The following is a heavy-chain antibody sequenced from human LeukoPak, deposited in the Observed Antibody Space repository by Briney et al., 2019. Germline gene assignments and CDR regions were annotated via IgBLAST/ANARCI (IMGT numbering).Heavy chain of an antibody. CDR1: GFTFDDYG. CDR3: AREGGIVGAITGTYYYYMDV. CDR2: INRNGGST. D-gene: IGHD1-26*01. V-gene: IGHV3-20*04. Sequence: TGGSLRLSCAASGFTFDDYGMSWVRQAPGKGLEWVSGINRNGGSTGYADSVKGRFTISRDNAKNSLYLQMNSLRAEDTALYYCAREGGIVGAITGTYYYYMDVWGKGTTVTVSS. J-gene: IGHJ6*03.